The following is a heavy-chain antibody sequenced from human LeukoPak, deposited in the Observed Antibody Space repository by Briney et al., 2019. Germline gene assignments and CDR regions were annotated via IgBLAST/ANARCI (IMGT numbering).Heavy chain of an antibody. D-gene: IGHD2-15*01. J-gene: IGHJ5*02. Sequence: GASVKVSCKASAYPFTGYYMHWVRQAPGQGLEWMGWINPNSGGTNYAQKFQGRVTMTRDTSISTAYMELSRLGSDDTAVYYCARFCSGGSCYSRFETNWFDPRGQGTLVTVSS. V-gene: IGHV1-2*02. CDR1: AYPFTGYY. CDR3: ARFCSGGSCYSRFETNWFDP. CDR2: INPNSGGT.